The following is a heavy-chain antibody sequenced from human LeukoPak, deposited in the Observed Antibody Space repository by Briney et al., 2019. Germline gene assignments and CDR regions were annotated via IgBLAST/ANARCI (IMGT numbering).Heavy chain of an antibody. CDR3: GGPHTNDVFDI. CDR2: IKQDGSEK. V-gene: IGHV3-7*03. J-gene: IGHJ3*02. Sequence: PGGSLRLSCAASGFTFSSYWMSWVRQAPGKGLEWVANIKQDGSEKYYVDSVKGRFTISRDNAKNSLYLQMNSLRAEDTAVYYCGGPHTNDVFDIGGKGKMVTFSS. CDR1: GFTFSSYW. D-gene: IGHD1-1*01.